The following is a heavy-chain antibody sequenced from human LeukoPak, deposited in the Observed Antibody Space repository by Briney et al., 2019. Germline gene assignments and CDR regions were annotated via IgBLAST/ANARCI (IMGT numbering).Heavy chain of an antibody. D-gene: IGHD3-10*01. CDR3: ARGREYYYGSGEDLNWFDP. V-gene: IGHV1-69*04. CDR1: GYTFTGYY. J-gene: IGHJ5*02. CDR2: IIPILGIA. Sequence: ASVKVSCKASGYTFTGYYMHWVRQAPGQGLEWMGRIIPILGIANYAQKFQGRVTITADKSTSTAYMELSSLRSEDTAVYYCARGREYYYGSGEDLNWFDPWGQGTLVTVSS.